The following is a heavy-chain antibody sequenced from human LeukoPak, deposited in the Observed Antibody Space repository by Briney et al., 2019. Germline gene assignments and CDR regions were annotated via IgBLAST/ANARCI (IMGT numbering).Heavy chain of an antibody. CDR3: TRTGYDMLTGFFL. Sequence: PGRSLRLSCAASGLTFSSSWMHWVRQAPGKGLVWVSRINGDGSLTNDADSVKGRFTISRDNAKNTLYLQMNSLRAEDTAVYYCTRTGYDMLTGFFLWGQGTLVTVSS. J-gene: IGHJ4*02. D-gene: IGHD3-9*01. CDR2: INGDGSLT. V-gene: IGHV3-74*01. CDR1: GLTFSSSW.